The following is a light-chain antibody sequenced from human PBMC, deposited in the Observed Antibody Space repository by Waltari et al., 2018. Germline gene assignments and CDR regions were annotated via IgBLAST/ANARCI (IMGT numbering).Light chain of an antibody. CDR3: QQFHTWPLT. CDR2: GAS. J-gene: IGKJ4*01. V-gene: IGKV3-15*01. CDR1: QNIDAS. Sequence: EIVMTQSPETLSVSPGQRVTLSCRASQNIDASLAWHQQRPGQAPRVLISGASYGVTGIPDRFSGGGSGTEFTLTISSLQSEDVAIYYCQQFHTWPLTFGGGTKVEIK.